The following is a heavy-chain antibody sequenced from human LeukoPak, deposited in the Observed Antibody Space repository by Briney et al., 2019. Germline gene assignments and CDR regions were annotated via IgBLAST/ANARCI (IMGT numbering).Heavy chain of an antibody. Sequence: PSETLSLTCTVSGGSISSYYWSWIRQPPGKGLEWIGYIYYSGSTNYNPSLKSRVTISVDASKNQFSLKLSSVTAADTAVYYCARCPRSYYDSSGYYLGARPTAWDDAFDIWGQGTMATVSS. CDR2: IYYSGST. CDR1: GGSISSYY. CDR3: ARCPRSYYDSSGYYLGARPTAWDDAFDI. V-gene: IGHV4-59*01. J-gene: IGHJ3*02. D-gene: IGHD3-22*01.